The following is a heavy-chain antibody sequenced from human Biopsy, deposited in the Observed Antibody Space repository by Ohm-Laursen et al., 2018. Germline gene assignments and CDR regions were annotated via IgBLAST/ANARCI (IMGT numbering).Heavy chain of an antibody. Sequence: ASVKVSCKVSGYTFTSHDINWVRQATGQGLEWMGWMSPNTGNTVYAQRFQDRVTMTSDTSTGTAYVGLTSLKSDDTAVYFCARWETTLGRSLDSWGQGTLVAVSS. J-gene: IGHJ4*02. CDR1: GYTFTSHD. D-gene: IGHD1-26*01. V-gene: IGHV1-8*01. CDR2: MSPNTGNT. CDR3: ARWETTLGRSLDS.